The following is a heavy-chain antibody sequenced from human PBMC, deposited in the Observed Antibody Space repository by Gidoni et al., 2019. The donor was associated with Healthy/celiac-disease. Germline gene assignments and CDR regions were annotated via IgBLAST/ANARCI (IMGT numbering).Heavy chain of an antibody. Sequence: QVQLQQWGAGLLMPSETLSLTCAVYGGSFSGYYWSWIRQPPGKGLEWIGEINHSGSTNYNPALKSRGTISVDTSKNQFSLKLSSVTAADTAVYYCARDHYGSSPCYGMDVWGQGTTVTVSS. CDR3: ARDHYGSSPCYGMDV. J-gene: IGHJ6*02. V-gene: IGHV4-34*01. CDR2: INHSGST. D-gene: IGHD3-22*01. CDR1: GGSFSGYY.